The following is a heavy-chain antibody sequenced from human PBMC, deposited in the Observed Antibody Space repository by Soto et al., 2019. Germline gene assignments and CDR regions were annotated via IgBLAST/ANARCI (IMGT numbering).Heavy chain of an antibody. V-gene: IGHV1-18*01. J-gene: IGHJ5*02. CDR1: GGTFSSYA. CDR2: ISLYSDGT. CDR3: ARVVPGAEAWFGP. D-gene: IGHD2-2*01. Sequence: GASVKVSCKASGGTFSSYAISWVRQAPGQGLEWMGGISLYSDGTNYAQKFQGRVSMTTDTSTTTAYMELRSLRSDDTAVYYCARVVPGAEAWFGPWGQGTLVTVSS.